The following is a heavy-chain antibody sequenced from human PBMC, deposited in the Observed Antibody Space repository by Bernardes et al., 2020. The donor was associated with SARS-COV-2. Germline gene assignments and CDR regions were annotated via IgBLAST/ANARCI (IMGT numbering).Heavy chain of an antibody. CDR2: ITGSGSYI. Sequence: GGSLRLSCAASGFTFSGYSMNWVRQAPGKGLEWVASITGSGSYIFYADSVKGRFNISRDNAKNSLYLQMNSLRAEDTAVYYCARNCGGGCYSLFTKLIDAFDIWGHGTMVTVSS. V-gene: IGHV3-21*01. CDR1: GFTFSGYS. CDR3: ARNCGGGCYSLFTKLIDAFDI. J-gene: IGHJ3*02. D-gene: IGHD2-21*02.